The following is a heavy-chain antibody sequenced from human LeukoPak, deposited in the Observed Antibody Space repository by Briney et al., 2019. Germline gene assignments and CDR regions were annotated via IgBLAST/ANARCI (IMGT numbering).Heavy chain of an antibody. CDR3: ARARGSGWYCDAFDI. D-gene: IGHD6-19*01. CDR1: GYTFTGYY. J-gene: IGHJ3*02. CDR2: INPNSGGT. Sequence: ASVKVSCKASGYTFTGYYMHWVRQAPGQGLEWMGWINPNSGGTNYAQKFQGRVTMTRDTSISTAYMELSRLRSDDTAVYYCARARGSGWYCDAFDIWGQGTMVTVSS. V-gene: IGHV1-2*02.